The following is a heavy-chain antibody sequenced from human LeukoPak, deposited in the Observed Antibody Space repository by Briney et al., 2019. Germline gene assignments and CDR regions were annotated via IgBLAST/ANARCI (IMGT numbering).Heavy chain of an antibody. CDR2: INHSGNT. Sequence: SETLSLTCAVYGGSFSTYYWSWIRQPPRKGLEWIGQINHSGNTNYNPSLKSRVTISVDTSKNQFSLKLTSVTAADTAVYYCARNSSSSRAFDIWGQGTRVTVSS. CDR1: GGSFSTYY. CDR3: ARNSSSSRAFDI. V-gene: IGHV4-34*01. D-gene: IGHD6-13*01. J-gene: IGHJ3*02.